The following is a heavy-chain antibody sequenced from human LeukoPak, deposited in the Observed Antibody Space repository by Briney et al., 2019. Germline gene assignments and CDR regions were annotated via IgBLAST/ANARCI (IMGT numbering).Heavy chain of an antibody. Sequence: GESLKISCKGSGYSFTSYWNGWVRQMPGKGLEWMGIIYPGDSDTRYSPSFQGQVTISADKSISTAYLQWSSLKASDTAMYYCARPTEAGYSSGWTGGWFDPWGQGTLVTVSS. V-gene: IGHV5-51*01. J-gene: IGHJ5*02. CDR3: ARPTEAGYSSGWTGGWFDP. CDR2: IYPGDSDT. D-gene: IGHD6-19*01. CDR1: GYSFTSYW.